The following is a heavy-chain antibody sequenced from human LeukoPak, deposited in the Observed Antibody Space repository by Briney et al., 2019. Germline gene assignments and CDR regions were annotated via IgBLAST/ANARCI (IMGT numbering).Heavy chain of an antibody. J-gene: IGHJ4*02. D-gene: IGHD6-19*01. CDR1: GGSISSYY. V-gene: IGHV4-59*01. CDR3: ASDPPTTYSSGWYSYPV. CDR2: IYYSGST. Sequence: PSETLSLTCTVSGGSISSYYWSWIRQPPGKGLEWIGYIYYSGSTNYNPSLKSRVTISVDTSKNQFSLKLSSVTAADTAVYYCASDPPTTYSSGWYSYPVWGQGTLVTVSS.